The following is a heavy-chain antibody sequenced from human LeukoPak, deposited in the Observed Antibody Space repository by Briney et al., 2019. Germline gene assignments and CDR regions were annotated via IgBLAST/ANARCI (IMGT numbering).Heavy chain of an antibody. V-gene: IGHV3-23*01. CDR3: AKDRTVGASYWYFDL. D-gene: IGHD1-26*01. J-gene: IGHJ2*01. CDR2: ISSSGSGGNT. Sequence: GGSLRLSCAASGVTLSSYAMSWARQAPGKGLEWASGISSSGSGGNTYYADSVKGRFTISRDSSKNTLFLHMNTLRAEDTAIYYCAKDRTVGASYWYFDLWGRGTLVTVSS. CDR1: GVTLSSYA.